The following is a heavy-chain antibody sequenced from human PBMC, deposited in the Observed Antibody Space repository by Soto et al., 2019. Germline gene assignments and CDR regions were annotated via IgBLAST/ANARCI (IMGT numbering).Heavy chain of an antibody. CDR3: ARRLSSSSHKTGDDAFDI. CDR2: IYPGDSDT. CDR1: GYSFTSYW. D-gene: IGHD6-6*01. Sequence: GESLKISCKGSGYSFTSYWIGWVRQMPGKGLEWMGIIYPGDSDTRYSPSFQGQVTISADKSISTAYLQWSSLKASDTAMYYCARRLSSSSHKTGDDAFDIWGQGTMVTVSS. J-gene: IGHJ3*02. V-gene: IGHV5-51*01.